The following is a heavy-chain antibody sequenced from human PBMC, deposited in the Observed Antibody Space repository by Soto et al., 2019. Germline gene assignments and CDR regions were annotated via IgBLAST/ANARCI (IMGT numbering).Heavy chain of an antibody. Sequence: SETLSLTCTVSGGSLSPNYWTWIRQPPGKGLEWVGYIYFGGTTSYNPSLRSRVTISLETSNSQFSLRLSSVTAADTAVYYCGRLGAYPPSPPPWAPGPLVPVPS. CDR3: GRLGAYPPSPPP. J-gene: IGHJ5*02. D-gene: IGHD3-16*01. CDR1: GGSLSPNY. V-gene: IGHV4-59*08. CDR2: IYFGGTT.